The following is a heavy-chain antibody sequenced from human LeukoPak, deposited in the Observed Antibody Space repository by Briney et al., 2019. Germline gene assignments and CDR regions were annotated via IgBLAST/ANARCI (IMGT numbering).Heavy chain of an antibody. J-gene: IGHJ4*02. CDR3: ARAWCSGGSCFFDY. CDR2: IYHSGST. D-gene: IGHD2-15*01. V-gene: IGHV4-38-2*02. CDR1: GYSISSGYY. Sequence: SETLSLTCTVSGYSISSGYYWGWIRQPPGKGLEWIGSIYHSGSTYYNPSLKSRVTISVDTSKNQFSLKLSSVTAADTAVYYCARAWCSGGSCFFDYWGQGTLVTVSS.